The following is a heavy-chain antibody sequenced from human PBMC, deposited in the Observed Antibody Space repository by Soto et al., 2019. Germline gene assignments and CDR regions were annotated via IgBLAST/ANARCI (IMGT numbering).Heavy chain of an antibody. J-gene: IGHJ2*01. CDR2: ISGSDESI. D-gene: IGHD3-10*01. Sequence: WVSGISGSDESIYYADYVEGRFTISRDNSKNTLYLQMNSLRGEDTAVYYCARDRFFFLWYRDHPEPNSFPSRRSSDL. V-gene: IGHV3-23*01. CDR3: ARDRFFFLWYRDHPEPNSFPSRRSSDL.